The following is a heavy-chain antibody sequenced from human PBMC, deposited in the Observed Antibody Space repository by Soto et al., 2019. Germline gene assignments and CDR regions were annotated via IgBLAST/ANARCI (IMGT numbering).Heavy chain of an antibody. J-gene: IGHJ6*02. CDR3: ARSPGYSASWGYFYYGMKI. V-gene: IGHV1-18*01. Sequence: QVQLVQSGAELKKPGASVKVSCKASGYTFTNYGISWVRQAPGQGLEWMGWINTYHGNTKYAQKLQGRVTMTNDTSTSTADMELTSLRSDDTAVYYCARSPGYSASWGYFYYGMKIWGQGTTVIVSS. D-gene: IGHD6-13*01. CDR1: GYTFTNYG. CDR2: INTYHGNT.